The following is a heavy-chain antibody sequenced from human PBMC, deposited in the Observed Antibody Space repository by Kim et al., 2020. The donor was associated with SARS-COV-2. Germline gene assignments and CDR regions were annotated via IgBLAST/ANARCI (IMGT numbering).Heavy chain of an antibody. CDR1: GYNFANYW. Sequence: GESLKISCEGSGYNFANYWIGWVHQMPGKGLEWIGFIYPDDSDTRYSPSFEGQVTISVDKSISTAYLQWNSLKASDTAIYYCSRIFLATHGGTSGTYYRRCWYFDVWGRGTLVTVSS. D-gene: IGHD3-10*01. CDR3: SRIFLATHGGTSGTYYRRCWYFDV. V-gene: IGHV5-51*07. J-gene: IGHJ2*01. CDR2: IYPDDSDT.